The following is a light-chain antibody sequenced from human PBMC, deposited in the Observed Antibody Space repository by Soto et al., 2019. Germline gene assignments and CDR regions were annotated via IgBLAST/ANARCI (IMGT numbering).Light chain of an antibody. CDR3: QQYNNWPWT. Sequence: EIVMTQSPATLSVSPGERATLSCRASQSVSSKLAWYQQKPGQPPRLLIYAASTRATGIPVRFSGSGSGTEFTLTRSKLQSEDFAIYYGQQYNNWPWTFGRGTKVEVK. J-gene: IGKJ1*01. CDR2: AAS. V-gene: IGKV3-15*01. CDR1: QSVSSK.